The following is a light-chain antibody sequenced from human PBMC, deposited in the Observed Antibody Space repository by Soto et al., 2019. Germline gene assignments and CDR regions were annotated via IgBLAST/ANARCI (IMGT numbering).Light chain of an antibody. CDR1: SSVVGGYSY. Sequence: QSALTQPASVSGSPGQSIAISCTGTSSVVGGYSYVSWYQQQPGKAPKLVISDVSNRPSGVSDRFSGSKSGNTASLTISGRQTEDEADYYCASYTTSSTDVFGTGTKVTVL. V-gene: IGLV2-14*01. CDR2: DVS. CDR3: ASYTTSSTDV. J-gene: IGLJ1*01.